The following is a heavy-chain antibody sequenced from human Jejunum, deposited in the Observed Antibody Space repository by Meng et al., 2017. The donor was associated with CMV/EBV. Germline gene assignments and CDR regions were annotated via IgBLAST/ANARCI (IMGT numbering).Heavy chain of an antibody. Sequence: FSSHAMHWVRQATGRGVGWVAVISSDGGNQYYADSLKGRFTISRDNSKNTLYLHLSSLRPGDTAMYYCAKGARYCIASSCNWFDPWGQGTLVTVSS. V-gene: IGHV3-30*04. CDR1: FSSHA. J-gene: IGHJ5*02. D-gene: IGHD2-15*01. CDR3: AKGARYCIASSCNWFDP. CDR2: ISSDGGNQ.